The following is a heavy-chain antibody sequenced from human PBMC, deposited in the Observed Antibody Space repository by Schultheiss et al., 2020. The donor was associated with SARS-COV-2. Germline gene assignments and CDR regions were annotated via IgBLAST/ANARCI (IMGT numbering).Heavy chain of an antibody. CDR2: TYYRSKWYN. Sequence: SQTLSLTCAISGDSVSSNSAAWNWIRQYPSRGLEWLGRTYYRSKWYNDYAVSVKSRITINPDTSKNQFSLKLNSVTPEDTAVYYCAREGYDILTGYSRRNWFDPWGQGTLVTVSS. CDR3: AREGYDILTGYSRRNWFDP. D-gene: IGHD3-9*01. J-gene: IGHJ5*02. CDR1: GDSVSSNSAA. V-gene: IGHV6-1*01.